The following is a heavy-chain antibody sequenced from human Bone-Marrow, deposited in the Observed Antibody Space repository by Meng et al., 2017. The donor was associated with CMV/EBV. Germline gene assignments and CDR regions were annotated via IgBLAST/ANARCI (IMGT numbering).Heavy chain of an antibody. CDR3: VRDLGSTPAIFFDY. J-gene: IGHJ4*02. CDR2: ISAYNGQK. V-gene: IGHV1-18*01. Sequence: ASVKVSCKASGYSFTDFGVSWVRQAPGQGLEWMGWISAYNGQKNYAQKFQGRVTMTTDTSTNTAYMDLRSLRSDDTDVYYCVRDLGSTPAIFFDYWGQGTLVTVSS. D-gene: IGHD4-23*01. CDR1: GYSFTDFG.